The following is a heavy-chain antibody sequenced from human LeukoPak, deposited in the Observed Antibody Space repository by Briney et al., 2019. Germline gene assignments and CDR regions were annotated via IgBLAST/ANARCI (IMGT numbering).Heavy chain of an antibody. Sequence: GASVKVSCKASGYTFTSYDINWVRQATGQGLEWMGWMNPNSGNTGYAQKFQGRVTMTRNTPISTAYIELSSLRSEDTAVYYCARLAAAGTYYYYYYMDVWGKGTTVTISS. CDR2: MNPNSGNT. D-gene: IGHD6-13*01. V-gene: IGHV1-8*01. CDR3: ARLAAAGTYYYYYYMDV. J-gene: IGHJ6*03. CDR1: GYTFTSYD.